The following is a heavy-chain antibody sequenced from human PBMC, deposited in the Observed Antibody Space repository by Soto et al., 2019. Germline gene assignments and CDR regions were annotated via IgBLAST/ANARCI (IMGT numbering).Heavy chain of an antibody. D-gene: IGHD3-22*01. CDR3: ARGPTYYYDSSGHLYNWFDP. V-gene: IGHV1-46*01. J-gene: IGHJ5*02. Sequence: ASVKVSCKASGYTFTSYYMHWVRQAPGQGLEWMGIINPSGGSTSYAQKFQGRVTMTRNTSISTAYMELSSLRSEDTAVYYCARGPTYYYDSSGHLYNWFDPWGPGTLVTVSS. CDR2: INPSGGST. CDR1: GYTFTSYY.